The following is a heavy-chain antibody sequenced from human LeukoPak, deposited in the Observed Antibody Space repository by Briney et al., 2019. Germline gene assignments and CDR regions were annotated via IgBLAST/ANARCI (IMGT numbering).Heavy chain of an antibody. V-gene: IGHV1-2*02. D-gene: IGHD4-17*01. CDR3: ARDRRPMTTVTRGAFDY. Sequence: ASVKVSCKASGYTFTGYYMHWVRQAPGQGLEWMGWINPNSGGTNYAQKFQGRVTMTRDTPISTAYMELSRLRSDDTAVYYCARDRRPMTTVTRGAFDYWGQGTLVTVSS. J-gene: IGHJ4*02. CDR1: GYTFTGYY. CDR2: INPNSGGT.